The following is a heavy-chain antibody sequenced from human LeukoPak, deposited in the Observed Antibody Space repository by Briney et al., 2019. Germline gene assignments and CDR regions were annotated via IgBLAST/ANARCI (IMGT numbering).Heavy chain of an antibody. CDR3: AREARGGSSFDI. CDR2: IYYSGST. V-gene: IGHV4-38-2*02. J-gene: IGHJ3*02. CDR1: GYSISSGHY. Sequence: PSETLSLTCSVSGYSISSGHYWGWIRQPPGKGLEWIGSIYYSGSTYYNTSLKSRVTISVDTSKNQFSLKLSSVTAADTAVYYCAREARGGSSFDIWGQGTMVTVSS.